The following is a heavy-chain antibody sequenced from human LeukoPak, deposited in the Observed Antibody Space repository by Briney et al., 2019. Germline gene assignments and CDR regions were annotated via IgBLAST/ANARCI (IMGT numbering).Heavy chain of an antibody. CDR3: ARGGVAATDYYYYMYV. Sequence: SETLSLTCTVSGGSIRSYYWSWIRQPPRKGLEWIGYIYYSGGTNYNPSLKSRVTISVDTSKNQFSLKLSSVTAADTAVYYWARGGVAATDYYYYMYVWGKGTTVTVSS. CDR1: GGSIRSYY. V-gene: IGHV4-59*01. D-gene: IGHD2-15*01. CDR2: IYYSGGT. J-gene: IGHJ6*03.